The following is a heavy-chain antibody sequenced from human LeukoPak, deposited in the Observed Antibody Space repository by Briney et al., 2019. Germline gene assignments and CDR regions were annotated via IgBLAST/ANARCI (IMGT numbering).Heavy chain of an antibody. J-gene: IGHJ6*03. D-gene: IGHD6-13*01. CDR1: GGSISSGGYS. Sequence: SETLSLTCAVSGGSISSGGYSWSWIRQPPGKGLEWIGYIYYSGSTYYNPSLKSRVTISVDTSKNQFSLKLSSVTAADTAVYYCARALAAARIYYYMDVWGKGTTVTVSS. V-gene: IGHV4-30-4*07. CDR2: IYYSGST. CDR3: ARALAAARIYYYMDV.